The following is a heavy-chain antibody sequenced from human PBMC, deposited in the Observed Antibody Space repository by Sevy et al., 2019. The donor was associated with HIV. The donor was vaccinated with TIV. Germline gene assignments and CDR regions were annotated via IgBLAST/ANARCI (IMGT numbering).Heavy chain of an antibody. V-gene: IGHV3-23*01. CDR1: GFTFSSYA. Sequence: GGSLRLSCAASGFTFSSYAMSWVRQAPGKGLEWVSAISGSGGSTYYGDSVKGRFTLSRDNSKNTLYLQMNSLRAEDRAVYYCARDKYYYDGSVCSIWGQGTMVTVSS. J-gene: IGHJ3*02. D-gene: IGHD3-22*01. CDR3: ARDKYYYDGSVCSI. CDR2: ISGSGGST.